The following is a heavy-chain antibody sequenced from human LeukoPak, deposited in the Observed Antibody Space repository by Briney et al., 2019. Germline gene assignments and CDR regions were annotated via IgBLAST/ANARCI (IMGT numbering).Heavy chain of an antibody. CDR1: GGSLSSYY. J-gene: IGHJ5*02. V-gene: IGHV4-59*01. D-gene: IGHD2-2*01. CDR2: IYYSDAT. Sequence: SETLSLTCTVSGGSLSSYYWNWIRQPPGKGLEWIGYIYYSDATRYNPSLKSRVTISVDTSKNQFSLKLRSVNAADTAVYYCVRDSSSPVNIFGSHSWLDPWGQGTLVTVPS. CDR3: VRDSSSPVNIFGSHSWLDP.